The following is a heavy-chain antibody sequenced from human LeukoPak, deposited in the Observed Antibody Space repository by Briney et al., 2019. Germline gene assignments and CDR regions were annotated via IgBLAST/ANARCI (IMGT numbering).Heavy chain of an antibody. CDR1: GFTFTSYS. CDR3: ARDGGSSASISWFDP. J-gene: IGHJ5*02. Sequence: GGSLRLSCAASGFTFTSYSMNWVRQAPGKGLEWVSSISSSSSYIYYADSVKGRFTISRDNAKNSLYLQMNSLRAEDTAVYYCARDGGSSASISWFDPWGQGTLVTVSS. CDR2: ISSSSSYI. V-gene: IGHV3-21*01. D-gene: IGHD6-6*01.